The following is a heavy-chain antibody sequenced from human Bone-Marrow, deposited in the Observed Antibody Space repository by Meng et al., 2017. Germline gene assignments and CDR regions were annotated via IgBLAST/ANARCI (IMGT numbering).Heavy chain of an antibody. CDR1: GFTFSSYC. D-gene: IGHD3-10*01. V-gene: IGHV3-33*01. Sequence: GGSLRLSCAASGFTFSSYCMHWVRQAPGKGLEWVAVIWYDGSNKYYADSVKGRFTISRDNAKNSLYLQMNSLRAEDTAVYYCARDRITMVRGVIITQNFDYWGQGTLVTVSS. J-gene: IGHJ4*02. CDR2: IWYDGSNK. CDR3: ARDRITMVRGVIITQNFDY.